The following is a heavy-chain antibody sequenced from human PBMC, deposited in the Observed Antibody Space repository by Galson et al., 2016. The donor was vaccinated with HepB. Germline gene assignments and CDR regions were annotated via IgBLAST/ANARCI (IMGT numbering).Heavy chain of an antibody. CDR1: GFTFSDCY. V-gene: IGHV3-11*06. Sequence: SLRLSCAASGFTFSDCYMAWIRQAPGKALEWISYITPSGTFANYADSVRGRFTISRDNANNLFYVQLNSLRVEDTAVYYCARDGSSQFSSNWYVAFDVWGQGTVVTVSS. CDR3: ARDGSSQFSSNWYVAFDV. CDR2: ITPSGTFA. J-gene: IGHJ3*01. D-gene: IGHD6-13*01.